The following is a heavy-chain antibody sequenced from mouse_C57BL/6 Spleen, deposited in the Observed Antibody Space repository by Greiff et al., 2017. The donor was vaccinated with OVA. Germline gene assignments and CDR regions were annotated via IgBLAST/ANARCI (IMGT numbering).Heavy chain of an antibody. Sequence: QVQLKQSGAELAKPGASVKLSCKASGYTFTSYWMHWVKQRPGQGLEWIGYINPSSGYTKYNQKFKDKATLTAVKSSSTAYMQLSSLTYEDSAVYYCARDYSNFDYWGQGTTLTVSS. D-gene: IGHD2-5*01. CDR2: INPSSGYT. CDR3: ARDYSNFDY. CDR1: GYTFTSYW. J-gene: IGHJ2*01. V-gene: IGHV1-7*01.